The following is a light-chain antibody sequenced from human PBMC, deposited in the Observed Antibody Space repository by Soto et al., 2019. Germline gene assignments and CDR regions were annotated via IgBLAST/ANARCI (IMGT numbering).Light chain of an antibody. Sequence: EIGFTQSPCTLSLSPGERASLSCRASQSVSSSYLAWYQQKPGQAPRLLIYGASRRATGIPDRFSGSGSGSDFTLTISRLEPEDFAVYYCQQYNNWPLTFGGGAKVDIK. V-gene: IGKV3-20*01. CDR1: QSVSSSY. J-gene: IGKJ4*01. CDR3: QQYNNWPLT. CDR2: GAS.